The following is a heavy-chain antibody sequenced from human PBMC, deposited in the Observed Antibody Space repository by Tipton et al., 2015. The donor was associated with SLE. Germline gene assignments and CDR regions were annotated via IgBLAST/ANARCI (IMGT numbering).Heavy chain of an antibody. J-gene: IGHJ2*01. CDR3: ARDHYDFWSGNYRWYFDL. CDR1: GFTFSSYA. D-gene: IGHD3-3*01. V-gene: IGHV3-30*04. CDR2: ISYDGSNK. Sequence: RSLRLSCAASGFTFSSYAMHWVRQAPGKGLEWVAVISYDGSNKYYADSVKGRFTISRDNSKNTLYLQMNSLRAEDTAVYYCARDHYDFWSGNYRWYFDLWGRGTLVTVSS.